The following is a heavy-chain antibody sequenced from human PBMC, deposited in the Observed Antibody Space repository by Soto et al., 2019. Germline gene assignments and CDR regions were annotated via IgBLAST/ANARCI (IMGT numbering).Heavy chain of an antibody. CDR3: AGYRESSGGWY. Sequence: GGSLRLSCAASGFTFSSYGMHWVRQAPGKGLEWVAVIWYDGSNKYYADSVKGRFTISRDNSKNTLYLQMNSLRAEDTAVYYCAGYRESSGGWYWGQGTLVTVSS. V-gene: IGHV3-33*01. J-gene: IGHJ4*02. CDR2: IWYDGSNK. D-gene: IGHD6-25*01. CDR1: GFTFSSYG.